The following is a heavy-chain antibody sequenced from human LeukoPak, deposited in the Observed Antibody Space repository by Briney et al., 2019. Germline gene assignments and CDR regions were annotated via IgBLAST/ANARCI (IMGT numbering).Heavy chain of an antibody. J-gene: IGHJ4*02. Sequence: ASVKVSCKASGYTFTGYYMHWVRQAPGQGLEWMGWINPNSGGTNYAQKFQGRVTMTRDTSISTAYMELSRLRSDDTAVYYCAHAWDLYAAIDYWGQGTLVTVSS. CDR3: AHAWDLYAAIDY. D-gene: IGHD2-15*01. CDR2: INPNSGGT. CDR1: GYTFTGYY. V-gene: IGHV1-2*02.